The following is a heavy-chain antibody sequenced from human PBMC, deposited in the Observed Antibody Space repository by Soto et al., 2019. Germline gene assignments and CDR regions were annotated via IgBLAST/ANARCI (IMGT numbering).Heavy chain of an antibody. J-gene: IGHJ5*02. V-gene: IGHV3-33*01. CDR3: ASYQSPHDIVVVPAASWFGP. Sequence: GGSLRLSCAASGFTFSSYGMHWVRQAPGKGLEWVAVILYDGSNKYYADSVKGRFTISRDNSKNTLYLQMNSLRAEDTAVYYCASYQSPHDIVVVPAASWFGPWGQGTLVTVSS. CDR1: GFTFSSYG. CDR2: ILYDGSNK. D-gene: IGHD2-2*01.